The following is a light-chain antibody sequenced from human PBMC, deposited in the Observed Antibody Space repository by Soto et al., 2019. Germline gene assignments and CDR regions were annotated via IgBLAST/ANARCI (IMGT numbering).Light chain of an antibody. CDR1: QTVNTY. J-gene: IGKJ4*01. CDR2: DAS. Sequence: EIVLTQSPATLSLSPGERATLSCRASQTVNTYLAWYQQKPGQAPRLLIHDASSRATGIPARFSGSGSGTDFTLTISSLEPEDFAVYYCQQRSSWPQLTFGGGTKVEIK. V-gene: IGKV3-11*01. CDR3: QQRSSWPQLT.